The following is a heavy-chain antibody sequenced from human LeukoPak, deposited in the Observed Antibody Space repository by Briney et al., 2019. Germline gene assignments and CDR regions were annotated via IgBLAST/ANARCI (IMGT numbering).Heavy chain of an antibody. V-gene: IGHV1-2*02. CDR2: INPNSGGT. J-gene: IGHJ4*02. Sequence: ASVKVSCKASGYTFTGYYMHWVRQAPGQGLEWMGCINPNSGGTNYAQKFQGRVTMTRDTSISTAYMELSRLRSDDTAVYYCARVRSSGYDEAPLDYWGQGTLVTVSS. CDR1: GYTFTGYY. CDR3: ARVRSSGYDEAPLDY. D-gene: IGHD5-12*01.